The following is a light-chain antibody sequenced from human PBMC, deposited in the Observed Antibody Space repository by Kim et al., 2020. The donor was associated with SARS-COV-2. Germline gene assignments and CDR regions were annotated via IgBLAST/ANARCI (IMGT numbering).Light chain of an antibody. Sequence: DIQMTQSPSSLSASVGDRVTITCRASQSISNYLNWYQQKPGKAPKLLIYAASSLQSGVPSSFSGSGSGTDFTLTISSLQPEDFATYYCQQSYSTPPTFGQGTKVDIK. CDR1: QSISNY. CDR3: QQSYSTPPT. CDR2: AAS. V-gene: IGKV1-39*01. J-gene: IGKJ1*01.